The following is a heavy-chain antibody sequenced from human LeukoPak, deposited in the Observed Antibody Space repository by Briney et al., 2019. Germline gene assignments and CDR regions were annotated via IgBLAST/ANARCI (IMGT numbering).Heavy chain of an antibody. J-gene: IGHJ4*02. V-gene: IGHV3-23*01. D-gene: IGHD5-18*01. CDR3: AKGPSAMAILLFDY. Sequence: GGSLRLSCAASGFTLRSYDMSWVRQAPGKGLEWVAAISGSGGSTYYADSVKGRFTISRDNSKNTLYLQMNSLRAEDTAVYYCAKGPSAMAILLFDYWGQGTLVTVSS. CDR1: GFTLRSYD. CDR2: ISGSGGST.